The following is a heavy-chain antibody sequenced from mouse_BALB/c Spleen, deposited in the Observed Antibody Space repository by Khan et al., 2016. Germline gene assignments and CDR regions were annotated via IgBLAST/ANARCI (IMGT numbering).Heavy chain of an antibody. CDR1: GFNIKDTY. Sequence: VQLQQSGAELVKPGASVKLSCTASGFNIKDTYMHWMIQRPEQGLEWIGRIDPANDNTKYDPKFQGKATITADPSSNTAYLQLSSLTSEDAAVYYCSRSYWDSWFVYWGQGTLVTVSA. CDR2: IDPANDNT. CDR3: SRSYWDSWFVY. J-gene: IGHJ3*01. V-gene: IGHV14-3*02. D-gene: IGHD4-1*01.